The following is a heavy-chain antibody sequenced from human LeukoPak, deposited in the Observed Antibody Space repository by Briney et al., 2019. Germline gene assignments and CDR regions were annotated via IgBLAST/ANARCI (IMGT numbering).Heavy chain of an antibody. CDR3: ARRSDFWSAYYFDY. Sequence: PSETLSLTCTVSGGSLSSYDWCWIRQPPGKGLEWIGCIYYSGSTNYNPSLKSRVTISVDTSKNHFSLKLSSVTAADTAVYYCARRSDFWSAYYFDYWGQGTLVTVSS. CDR1: GGSLSSYD. V-gene: IGHV4-59*08. J-gene: IGHJ4*02. CDR2: IYYSGST. D-gene: IGHD3-3*01.